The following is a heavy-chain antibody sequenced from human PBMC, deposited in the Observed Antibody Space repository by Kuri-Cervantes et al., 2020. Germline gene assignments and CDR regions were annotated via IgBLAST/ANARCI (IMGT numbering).Heavy chain of an antibody. CDR3: ARDGRRKGSADYGDYDYGHYHYGMDV. CDR1: GGTFSSYT. CDR2: IIPILGIA. Sequence: SVKVSCKASGGTFSSYTISWVRQAPGQGLEWMGRIIPILGIANYAQKFQGRVTITADKSTSTAYMELSSLRSEDTAVYYCARDGRRKGSADYGDYDYGHYHYGMDVWGQGPRSPSP. J-gene: IGHJ6*02. V-gene: IGHV1-69*04. D-gene: IGHD4-17*01.